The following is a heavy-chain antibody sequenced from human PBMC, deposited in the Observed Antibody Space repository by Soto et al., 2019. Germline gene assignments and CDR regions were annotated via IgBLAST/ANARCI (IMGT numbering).Heavy chain of an antibody. CDR3: ARARYFGPKNGMDV. D-gene: IGHD3-9*01. Sequence: PGGSLRLSCAASGFTFSSYWMHWVRQAPGKGLVWVSRINSDGSSTSYADSVKGRFTISRDNAKNTLYLQMNSLRAEDTAVYYCARARYFGPKNGMDVWGQGTTVTVSS. V-gene: IGHV3-74*01. CDR1: GFTFSSYW. J-gene: IGHJ6*02. CDR2: INSDGSST.